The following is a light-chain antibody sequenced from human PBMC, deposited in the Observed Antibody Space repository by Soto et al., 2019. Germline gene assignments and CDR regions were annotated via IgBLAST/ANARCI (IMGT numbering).Light chain of an antibody. J-gene: IGKJ4*01. CDR1: QSISSE. CDR2: KAS. CDR3: LQYISYPLT. Sequence: DVQMTQSPSTLSASVGDRVTITCRASQSISSELAWYQQKPGKAPKLLIYKASSLESGVPARFSGSGSGTEFTLTVSSLQPDDFATYYCLQYISYPLTFGGGTKVDI. V-gene: IGKV1-5*03.